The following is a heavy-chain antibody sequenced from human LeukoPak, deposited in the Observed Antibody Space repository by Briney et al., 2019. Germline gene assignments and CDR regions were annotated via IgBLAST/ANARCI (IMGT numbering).Heavy chain of an antibody. CDR2: ISGGGGST. CDR1: GFTFSSYA. J-gene: IGHJ4*02. Sequence: GGSLRLSCAASGFTFSSYAMSWVRQAPGKGLEWVSAISGGGGSTYYADSVKGRFTISRDNSKNTLYLQMNSLRAEGTAVYYCAKDPRRIDPAPYWGQGTLVTVSS. D-gene: IGHD2-15*01. V-gene: IGHV3-23*01. CDR3: AKDPRRIDPAPY.